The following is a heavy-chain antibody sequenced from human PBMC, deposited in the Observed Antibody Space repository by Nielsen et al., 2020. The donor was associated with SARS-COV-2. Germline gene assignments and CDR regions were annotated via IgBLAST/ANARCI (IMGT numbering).Heavy chain of an antibody. V-gene: IGHV6-1*01. CDR3: ARARGAYGDYYYYYYTDV. CDR2: TYYRSKWYN. J-gene: IGHJ6*03. CDR1: GDSVSSSSAA. D-gene: IGHD4-17*01. Sequence: LRLSCAISGDSVSSSSAAWNWIRQSPSRGLEWLGRTYYRSKWYNDYAVSVKRRITINPDTSKNQFSLHLNSVTPEDTAVYYCARARGAYGDYYYYYYTDVWGKGTTVTVSS.